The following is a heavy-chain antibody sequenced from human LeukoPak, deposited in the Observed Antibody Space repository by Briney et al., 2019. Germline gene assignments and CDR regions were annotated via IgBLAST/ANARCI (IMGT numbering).Heavy chain of an antibody. V-gene: IGHV1-18*01. CDR2: ISAYNGNT. CDR3: AREVELLANWFDP. Sequence: ASVKVSCKASGYTFTSDGLIWVREAPGQGVECMGCISAYNGNTNYAQKLQRRVTMTTDTSTSTAYMELRSLRSDDTAVYYCAREVELLANWFDPWGQGALVTVSS. J-gene: IGHJ5*02. D-gene: IGHD2-15*01. CDR1: GYTFTSDG.